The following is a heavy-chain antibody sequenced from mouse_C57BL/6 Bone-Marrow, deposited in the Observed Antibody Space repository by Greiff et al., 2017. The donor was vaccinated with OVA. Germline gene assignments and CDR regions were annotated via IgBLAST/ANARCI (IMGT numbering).Heavy chain of an antibody. CDR3: ARGYDGYYADYFDY. V-gene: IGHV1-81*01. CDR1: GYTFTSYG. CDR2: IYPRSGNT. J-gene: IGHJ2*01. D-gene: IGHD2-3*01. Sequence: QVHVKQSGAELARPGASVKLSCKASGYTFTSYGISWVKQRTGQGLEWIGEIYPRSGNTYYNEKFKGKATLTADKSSSTAYMELRSLTSEDSAVYVCARGYDGYYADYFDYWGQGTTLTVSS.